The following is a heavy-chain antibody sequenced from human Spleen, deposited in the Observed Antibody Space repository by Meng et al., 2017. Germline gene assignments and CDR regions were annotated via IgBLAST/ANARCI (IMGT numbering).Heavy chain of an antibody. J-gene: IGHJ4*02. V-gene: IGHV3-23*01. CDR2: IGSSGVDT. Sequence: GESLKISCAASGFTLTSYAMSWVRQAPGKGLEWLSTIGSSGVDTYYTDSVRGRFTISRDNSKNTLYLQMNSLRAEDTAVYYCVKEGTTGYYGGRDYWGQGTLVTVSS. CDR3: VKEGTTGYYGGRDY. D-gene: IGHD3-9*01. CDR1: GFTLTSYA.